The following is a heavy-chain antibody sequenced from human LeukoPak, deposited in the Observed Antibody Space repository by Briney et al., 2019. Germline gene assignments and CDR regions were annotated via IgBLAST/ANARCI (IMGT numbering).Heavy chain of an antibody. J-gene: IGHJ4*02. CDR1: GFTVSSNY. CDR2: IYSGGST. Sequence: GGSLRLSCAASGFTVSSNYMSWVRQAPGKGLEWVSVIYSGGSTYYADSVKGRFTISRDNSKNTLYLQMNSLRAEDTAVYYCAKEYSSGSFDYWGQGTLVTVSS. CDR3: AKEYSSGSFDY. V-gene: IGHV3-53*01. D-gene: IGHD6-19*01.